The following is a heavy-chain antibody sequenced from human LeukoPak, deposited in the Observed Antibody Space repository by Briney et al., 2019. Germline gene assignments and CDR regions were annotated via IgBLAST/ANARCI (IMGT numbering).Heavy chain of an antibody. CDR1: GGSISSSSYY. CDR3: AREMRGGGQQLVLAFDI. CDR2: IYYSGST. J-gene: IGHJ3*02. V-gene: IGHV4-39*07. Sequence: SETLSLTCTVSGGSISSSSYYWGWIRQPPGKGLEWIGSIYYSGSTYYNPSLKSRVTISVDTSKNQFSLKLSSVTAADTAVYYCAREMRGGGQQLVLAFDIWGQGTMVTVSS. D-gene: IGHD6-13*01.